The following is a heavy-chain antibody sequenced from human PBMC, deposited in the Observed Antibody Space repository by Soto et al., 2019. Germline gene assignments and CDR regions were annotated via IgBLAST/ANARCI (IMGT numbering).Heavy chain of an antibody. CDR1: GGSISSYY. J-gene: IGHJ5*02. CDR2: IYYSGST. CDR3: ARVDKGAYSSSWYGGDNWFDP. Sequence: SETLSLTCTVSGGSISSYYWSWIRQPPGKGLEWIGYIYYSGSTNYNPSLKSRVTISVDTSKNQFSLKLSSVTAADTAVYYCARVDKGAYSSSWYGGDNWFDPWGQGTLVTVSS. V-gene: IGHV4-59*01. D-gene: IGHD6-13*01.